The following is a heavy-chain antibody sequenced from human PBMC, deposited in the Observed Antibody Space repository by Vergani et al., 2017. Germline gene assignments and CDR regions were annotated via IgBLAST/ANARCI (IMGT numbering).Heavy chain of an antibody. Sequence: QVQLVESGGGVVQPGKSLSLSCETSGFIFSDYVMHWVRQAPGKGLEWVAVISYDGTQKYYADSVKGRFTIYRDNSKSTLYLQMNSLRTEDTAVYYCATKSCGTPGCQIGYFREWGQGTLVTVSS. CDR1: GFIFSDYV. CDR3: ATKSCGTPGCQIGYFRE. CDR2: ISYDGTQK. V-gene: IGHV3-30*03. J-gene: IGHJ1*01. D-gene: IGHD1-1*01.